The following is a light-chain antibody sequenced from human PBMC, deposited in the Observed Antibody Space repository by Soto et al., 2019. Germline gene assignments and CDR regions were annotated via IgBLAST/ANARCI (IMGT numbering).Light chain of an antibody. CDR2: AAS. V-gene: IGKV1-39*01. Sequence: DLQMTQSPSSLSASVGDRVTITCRASQSISSYLNWYQQKPGKAPKLLIYAASSLQSGVPSRFSGSGSGTDFTLTISSLQPEDFATYYCQQSYSTPPITFGQGTRLEMK. CDR1: QSISSY. CDR3: QQSYSTPPIT. J-gene: IGKJ5*01.